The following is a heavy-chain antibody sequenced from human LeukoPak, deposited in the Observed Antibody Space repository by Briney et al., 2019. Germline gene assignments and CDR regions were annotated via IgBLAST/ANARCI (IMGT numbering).Heavy chain of an antibody. D-gene: IGHD3-10*01. J-gene: IGHJ3*02. Sequence: GGSLRLSCAASGFTFSSYAMSWVRQAPGKGLEWVSSFSSSGGSTYYADSVKGRFTISRDNSKNTLFLQMNSLRAEDTAVYYCAKDRNYYGSGTYNAFDIWGQGTMVTVSS. CDR1: GFTFSSYA. CDR2: FSSSGGST. CDR3: AKDRNYYGSGTYNAFDI. V-gene: IGHV3-23*01.